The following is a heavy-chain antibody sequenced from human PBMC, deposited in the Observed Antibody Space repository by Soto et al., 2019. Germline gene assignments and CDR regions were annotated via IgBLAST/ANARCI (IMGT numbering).Heavy chain of an antibody. CDR3: ASDCSSTSCYLGYYYYYGMDV. J-gene: IGHJ6*02. V-gene: IGHV1-69*02. CDR1: GGTFSSYT. Sequence: QVQLVQSGAEVKKSGSSVKVSCKASGGTFSSYTISWVRQAPGQGLEWMGRIIPILGIANYAQKFQGRVTITADKSTSTAYMELSSLRSEDTAVYYCASDCSSTSCYLGYYYYYGMDVWGQGTTVTVSS. D-gene: IGHD2-2*01. CDR2: IIPILGIA.